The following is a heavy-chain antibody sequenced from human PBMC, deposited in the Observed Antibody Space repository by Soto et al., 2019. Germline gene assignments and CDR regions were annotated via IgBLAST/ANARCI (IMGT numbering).Heavy chain of an antibody. CDR2: IIPIFGTA. V-gene: IGHV1-69*06. J-gene: IGHJ6*02. Sequence: SVKVSCKASGGTFSSYAISWVRQAPGQGLEWMGGIIPIFGTANYAQKFQGRVTITADKSTSTAYMELSSLRSEDTAVYYCARGNYQIYGMDVWGQGTTVTVSS. D-gene: IGHD1-1*01. CDR1: GGTFSSYA. CDR3: ARGNYQIYGMDV.